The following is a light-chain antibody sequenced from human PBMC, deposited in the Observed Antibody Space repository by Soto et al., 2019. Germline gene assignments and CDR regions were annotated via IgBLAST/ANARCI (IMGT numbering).Light chain of an antibody. V-gene: IGLV4-60*02. CDR3: ETWDSNTLV. J-gene: IGLJ3*02. CDR2: LEGSGSY. CDR1: SGHSSYI. Sequence: QPVLTQSSSASASLGSSVKLTCTLSSGHSSYIIAWHQQQPGKAPRYLMKLEGSGSYNKGSGVPDRFSGSSSGADRYLTISNLQFEDEADYYCETWDSNTLVFGGGTKLTV.